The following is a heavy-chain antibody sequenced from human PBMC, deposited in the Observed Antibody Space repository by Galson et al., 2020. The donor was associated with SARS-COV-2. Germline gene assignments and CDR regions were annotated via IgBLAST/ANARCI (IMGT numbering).Heavy chain of an antibody. Sequence: GESLKISCAASGFNFRTYAMSWARQAPGKGLEWVSTISASGAVTHYADSVKGRFTISRDNFRNTLFLEMYNLRGDDTAVYFCDAADNWGQGTLVTVSS. D-gene: IGHD6-25*01. J-gene: IGHJ4*02. V-gene: IGHV3-23*01. CDR2: ISASGAVT. CDR1: GFNFRTYA. CDR3: DAADN.